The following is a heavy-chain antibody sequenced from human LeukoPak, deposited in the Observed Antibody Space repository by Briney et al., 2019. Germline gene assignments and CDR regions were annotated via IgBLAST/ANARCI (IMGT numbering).Heavy chain of an antibody. Sequence: GGSLRLSCAASGFTFSSYSMNWVRQAPGKGLEWVSSISSSSSYIYYADSVKGRFTISRDNAKNSLYLQMNSLRAEDTAVYYCATSYCSSTSCPRDYWGQGTLVTVSS. D-gene: IGHD2-2*01. V-gene: IGHV3-21*01. CDR2: ISSSSSYI. J-gene: IGHJ4*02. CDR3: ATSYCSSTSCPRDY. CDR1: GFTFSSYS.